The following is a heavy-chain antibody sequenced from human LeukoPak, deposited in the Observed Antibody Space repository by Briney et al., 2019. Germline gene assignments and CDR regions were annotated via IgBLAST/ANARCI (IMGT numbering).Heavy chain of an antibody. V-gene: IGHV3-9*01. Sequence: GGSLTLSRAASGFTFDDYAMHWVRQAPGKGLEWVSGISWNSGSIGYADSVKGRFTISRDNAKNSLYLQMNSLRAEDTALYYCAKDISSGYYYEQIDYWGQGTLVTVSS. CDR1: GFTFDDYA. CDR3: AKDISSGYYYEQIDY. D-gene: IGHD3-22*01. J-gene: IGHJ4*02. CDR2: ISWNSGSI.